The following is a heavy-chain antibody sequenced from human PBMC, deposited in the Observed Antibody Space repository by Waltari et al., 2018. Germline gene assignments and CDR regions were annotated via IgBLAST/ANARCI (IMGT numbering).Heavy chain of an antibody. D-gene: IGHD2-15*01. CDR1: GGTFSRYA. CDR3: ARGGILRDYYYYGMDV. Sequence: QVQLVQSGAEVKKPASSVKVSCKASGGTFSRYAISWVRQAPGQGLEWMGGIIPIFGTANYAQKFQGRVTITTDESTSTAYMELSSLRSEDTAVYYCARGGILRDYYYYGMDVWGQGTTVTVSS. V-gene: IGHV1-69*05. CDR2: IIPIFGTA. J-gene: IGHJ6*02.